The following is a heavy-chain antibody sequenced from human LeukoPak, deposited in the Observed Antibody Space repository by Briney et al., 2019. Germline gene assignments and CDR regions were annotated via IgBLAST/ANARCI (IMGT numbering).Heavy chain of an antibody. CDR2: IIIRGMYI. V-gene: IGHV3-21*01. J-gene: IGHJ3*02. D-gene: IGHD3-22*01. CDR1: GFTFSSYS. Sequence: GGSLRPSCAASGFTFSSYSMNWVRQAPGKGLEWVASIIIRGMYIYYADSVKARFTISRASAENPLTLQMNSLRAEDTAVYYCALGYYDSSGYYQSAFDIWGQGTMVSVSS. CDR3: ALGYYDSSGYYQSAFDI.